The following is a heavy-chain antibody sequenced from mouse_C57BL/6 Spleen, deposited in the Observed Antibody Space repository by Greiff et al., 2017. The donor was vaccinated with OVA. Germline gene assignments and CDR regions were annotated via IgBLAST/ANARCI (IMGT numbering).Heavy chain of an antibody. Sequence: QVHVKQSGAELVKPGASVKMSCKASGYTFTTYPIEWMKQNHGKSLEWIGNFHPYNDDTKYNEKFKGKATLTVEKSSSTVYLELSRLTSDDSAVYYCARAYDGYSWFAYWGQGTLVTVSA. V-gene: IGHV1-47*01. CDR3: ARAYDGYSWFAY. CDR2: FHPYNDDT. J-gene: IGHJ3*01. D-gene: IGHD2-3*01. CDR1: GYTFTTYP.